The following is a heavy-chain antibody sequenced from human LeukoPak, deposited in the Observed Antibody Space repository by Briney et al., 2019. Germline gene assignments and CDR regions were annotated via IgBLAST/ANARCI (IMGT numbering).Heavy chain of an antibody. V-gene: IGHV4-34*01. J-gene: IGHJ4*02. D-gene: IGHD3-22*01. Sequence: ASETLSLTCAVYGGSFSGYYWGWIRQPPGKGLEWIGEINHSGSTNYNPSLKSRVTISVDTSKNQFSLKLSSVTAADTAVYYCARDYYDSSGYYFIDYWGQGTLVTVSS. CDR1: GGSFSGYY. CDR2: INHSGST. CDR3: ARDYYDSSGYYFIDY.